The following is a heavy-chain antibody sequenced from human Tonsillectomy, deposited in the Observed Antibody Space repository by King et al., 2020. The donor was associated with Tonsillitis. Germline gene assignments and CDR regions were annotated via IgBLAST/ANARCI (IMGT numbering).Heavy chain of an antibody. Sequence: VQLVESGGGLVQPGGSLRLSCAASGFTFSSYSMNWVRQAPGKGLEWVSYISSSSTTIYYADSVKGRFTISRDNAKNSLYLQMNSLRDEDTAVYYCAREGGVRPYVLDAFDFWGQGTMVTVSS. D-gene: IGHD2-8*01. J-gene: IGHJ3*01. CDR2: ISSSSTTI. CDR3: AREGGVRPYVLDAFDF. V-gene: IGHV3-48*02. CDR1: GFTFSSYS.